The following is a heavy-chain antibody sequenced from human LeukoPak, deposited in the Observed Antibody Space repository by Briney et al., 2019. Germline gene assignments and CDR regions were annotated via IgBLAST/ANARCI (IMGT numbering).Heavy chain of an antibody. Sequence: PSETLSLTCAVYGGSFSGYYWGWIRQPPGKGLEWIGSIYYSGSTYNNRSLKRRLTISIDTSKNQFSLRLSSVTAADTAVYYCTREVEGYSYASGRFLHFDPWGQGTLVTVSS. CDR2: IYYSGST. D-gene: IGHD3-10*01. CDR1: GGSFSGYY. CDR3: TREVEGYSYASGRFLHFDP. J-gene: IGHJ5*02. V-gene: IGHV4-34*11.